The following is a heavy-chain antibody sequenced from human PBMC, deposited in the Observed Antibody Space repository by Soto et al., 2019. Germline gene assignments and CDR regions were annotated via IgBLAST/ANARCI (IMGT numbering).Heavy chain of an antibody. CDR2: INHSGST. V-gene: IGHV4-34*01. CDR1: GGSFSGYY. CDR3: ARGYSYSSSWYYYHYAMDV. D-gene: IGHD6-13*01. J-gene: IGHJ6*02. Sequence: SETLSLTCAVYGGSFSGYYWSWIRQPPGKGLEWIGEINHSGSTNYNPSLKSRVTISVDTSKNQFSLKLSSVTAADTAVYYCARGYSYSSSWYYYHYAMDVWGQGTTVTVSS.